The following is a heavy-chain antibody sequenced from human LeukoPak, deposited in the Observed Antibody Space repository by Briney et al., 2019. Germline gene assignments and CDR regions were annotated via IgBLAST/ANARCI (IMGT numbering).Heavy chain of an antibody. CDR2: ISYDGSNK. D-gene: IGHD3-10*01. J-gene: IGHJ6*03. CDR1: GFTFSSYA. Sequence: GGSLRLSYAASGFTFSSYAMHWVRQAPGKGLEWVAVISYDGSNKYYADSVKGRFTISRDNSKNTLYLQMNSLRAEDTAVYYCARHDYYGSGTYYYYYYYMDVWGKGTTVTVS. CDR3: ARHDYYGSGTYYYYYYYMDV. V-gene: IGHV3-30*14.